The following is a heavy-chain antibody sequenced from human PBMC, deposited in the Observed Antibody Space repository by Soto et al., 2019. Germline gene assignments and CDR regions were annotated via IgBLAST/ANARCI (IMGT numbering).Heavy chain of an antibody. CDR3: ARSRVTYYYDRSAFDI. V-gene: IGHV1-69*01. D-gene: IGHD3-22*01. Sequence: QVQLVQSGAEVKKPGSSVKVSCKASGGTFSSYAISWVRQAPGQGLEWMGGIIPIFGTANYAQKFQGRVTITADEFTSTAYMALSSLRSEDTAVYYCARSRVTYYYDRSAFDIWGQGTMVTVSS. CDR1: GGTFSSYA. J-gene: IGHJ3*02. CDR2: IIPIFGTA.